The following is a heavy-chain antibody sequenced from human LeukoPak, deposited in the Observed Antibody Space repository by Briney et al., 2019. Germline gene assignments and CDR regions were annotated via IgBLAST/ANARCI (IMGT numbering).Heavy chain of an antibody. CDR2: ISAYNGNT. D-gene: IGHD3-22*01. J-gene: IGHJ4*02. V-gene: IGHV1-18*01. Sequence: ASVKVSCKASGYTFTSYGISWVRQAPGQGLEWMGWISAYNGNTNYAQKLQGRVTMTTDPSTSTAYMELRSLRSDDTAVYYCARGRARVYDSSGYPDYWGQGTLVTVSS. CDR1: GYTFTSYG. CDR3: ARGRARVYDSSGYPDY.